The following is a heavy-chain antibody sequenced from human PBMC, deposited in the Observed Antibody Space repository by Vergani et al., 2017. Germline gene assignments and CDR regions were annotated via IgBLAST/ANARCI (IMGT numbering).Heavy chain of an antibody. J-gene: IGHJ5*02. V-gene: IGHV3-11*04. CDR3: ARDPTQEYQLLWLGWFDP. CDR2: ISNSGNTI. Sequence: QVQLVESGGGLVKPGGSLRLSCAASGFSFSDHYMTWIRQAPGKGLEWVSYISNSGNTIYYADSVKGRFTISRDNAKNSLYLQMNSLRAEDTAVYYCARDPTQEYQLLWLGWFDPWGQGTLVTVSS. CDR1: GFSFSDHY. D-gene: IGHD2-2*01.